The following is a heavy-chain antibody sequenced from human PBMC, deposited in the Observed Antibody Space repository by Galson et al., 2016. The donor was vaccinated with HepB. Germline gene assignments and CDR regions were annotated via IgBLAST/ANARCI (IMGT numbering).Heavy chain of an antibody. V-gene: IGHV3-9*01. J-gene: IGHJ6*02. Sequence: SLRLSCAASGFTFDDYAMHWVRQAPGKGLEWVSGISWNSGSIDSADSVKGRFTISRDNAKNSLYLQMNSLRAEDTALYYCAKDMGYCSSPICDGMDVWGQGTTLTVSS. CDR1: GFTFDDYA. CDR3: AKDMGYCSSPICDGMDV. D-gene: IGHD2-2*01. CDR2: ISWNSGSI.